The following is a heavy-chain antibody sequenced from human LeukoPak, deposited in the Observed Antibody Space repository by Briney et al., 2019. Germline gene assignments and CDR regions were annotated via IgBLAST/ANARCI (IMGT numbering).Heavy chain of an antibody. D-gene: IGHD5-12*01. J-gene: IGHJ4*02. Sequence: GGSLRLSCAASGFTFSNYWMSWVRQAPGKELEWVANIKEDGSAKNYVDTVKGRFTISRDNAKNSLYLQMNSLRPEDTALYYCATNGGGDSGYGNFDYWGQGTLVTVSS. CDR2: IKEDGSAK. CDR3: ATNGGGDSGYGNFDY. CDR1: GFTFSNYW. V-gene: IGHV3-7*03.